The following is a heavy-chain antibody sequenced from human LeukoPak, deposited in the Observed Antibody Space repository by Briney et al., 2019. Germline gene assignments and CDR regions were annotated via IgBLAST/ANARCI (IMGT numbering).Heavy chain of an antibody. CDR1: GGSFSGYY. CDR3: ARVLRSWFQSNWFDP. D-gene: IGHD3-10*01. V-gene: IGHV4-34*01. CDR2: INHSGST. J-gene: IGHJ5*02. Sequence: PSETLSLTCAVYGGSFSGYYWSWIRQPPGKGLEWIGEINHSGSTNYNPSLKSRVTISVDTSKNQFSLKLSSVTAADTAVYYCARVLRSWFQSNWFDPWGQGTLVTVSS.